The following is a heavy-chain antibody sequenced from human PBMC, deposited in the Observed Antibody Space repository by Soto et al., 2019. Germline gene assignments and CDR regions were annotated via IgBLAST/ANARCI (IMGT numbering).Heavy chain of an antibody. CDR1: GFTFSGSA. CDR2: IRSKANSYAT. V-gene: IGHV3-73*01. D-gene: IGHD4-4*01. Sequence: GGSLRLSCAASGFTFSGSAMHWVRQASGKGLEWVGRIRSKANSYATAYAASVKGRFTISRDDSKNTAYLQMNSLKTEDTAVYYCTRQTTTVSGMDVWGQGTTVTVSS. CDR3: TRQTTTVSGMDV. J-gene: IGHJ6*02.